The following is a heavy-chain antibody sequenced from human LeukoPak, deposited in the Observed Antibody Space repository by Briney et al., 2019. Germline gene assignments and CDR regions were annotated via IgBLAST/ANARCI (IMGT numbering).Heavy chain of an antibody. V-gene: IGHV4-38-2*01. CDR2: IYHSGGS. D-gene: IGHD1-1*01. CDR1: GYALSNDYS. CDR3: AKAGTTGIHHWFDP. J-gene: IGHJ5*02. Sequence: PSETLSLTCAVSGYALSNDYSWGWIRQPPGKGLEWIGNIYHSGGSYYNPSLKSRVTILVDTSKNQFSLKLSSVTAADTAVYYCAKAGTTGIHHWFDPWGQGNLVTVSS.